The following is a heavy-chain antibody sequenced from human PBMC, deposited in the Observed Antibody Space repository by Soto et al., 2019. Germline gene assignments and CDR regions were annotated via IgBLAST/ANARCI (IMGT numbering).Heavy chain of an antibody. Sequence: EVQLVESGGVVVQPGGSLKLSCAASGFTFDDYTMHWVRQAPGKGLEWVSLISWDGGSTYYADSVKGRFTISRDNSKNSLYLQMNSLRTEDTALYYCAKGGTVTTESFDYWGQGTLVTVSS. J-gene: IGHJ4*02. CDR1: GFTFDDYT. CDR3: AKGGTVTTESFDY. CDR2: ISWDGGST. D-gene: IGHD4-17*01. V-gene: IGHV3-43*01.